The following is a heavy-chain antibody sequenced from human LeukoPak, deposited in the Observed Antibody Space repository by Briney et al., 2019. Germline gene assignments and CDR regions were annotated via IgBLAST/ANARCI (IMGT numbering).Heavy chain of an antibody. V-gene: IGHV3-33*06. J-gene: IGHJ4*02. CDR1: GFTFSSSG. CDR2: IWYDGSDK. Sequence: GGSLRLSSAPSGFTFSSSGMHCVAQAPGTGLEWVAVIWYDGSDKYHADSVKGRFTISRDNSKNTLYLQMDSLRAEDTAVYYCVKVNHVLRNFGGVDYWGQGTLVTVSS. CDR3: VKVNHVLRNFGGVDY. D-gene: IGHD3-9*01.